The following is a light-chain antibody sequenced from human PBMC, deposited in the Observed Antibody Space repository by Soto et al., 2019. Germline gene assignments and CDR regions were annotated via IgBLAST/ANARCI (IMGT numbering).Light chain of an antibody. V-gene: IGKV1-27*01. CDR1: QGIGTS. CDR2: GAS. Sequence: DIQMTQSPSSLSAYVGDRVTITCRASQGIGTSLVWYQQKPGKAPRLLIHGASTLQSGVPSRFSCSGSGTDFTLIISSLQPEDVATYYCQKYNAAPLPFGGGTKV. J-gene: IGKJ4*01. CDR3: QKYNAAPLP.